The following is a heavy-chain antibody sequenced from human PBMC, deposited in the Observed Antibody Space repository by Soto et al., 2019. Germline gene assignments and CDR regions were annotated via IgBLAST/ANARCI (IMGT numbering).Heavy chain of an antibody. CDR3: VKSSGFPGY. D-gene: IGHD6-19*01. CDR2: IDPDGSAT. J-gene: IGHJ4*02. Sequence: PGGSLRLSCVASVVTFSSYWMHWVRQAPGRGLMWVSRIDPDGSATVYADSVKGRFTISRDNAKNTVYLQLNSLRAEDTAVYYCVKSSGFPGYWGQGTLVTVSS. CDR1: VVTFSSYW. V-gene: IGHV3-74*01.